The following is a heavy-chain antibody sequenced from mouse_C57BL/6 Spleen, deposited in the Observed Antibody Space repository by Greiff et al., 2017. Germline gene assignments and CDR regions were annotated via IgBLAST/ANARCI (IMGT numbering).Heavy chain of an antibody. J-gene: IGHJ4*01. Sequence: VKLVASGAELVKPGASEKMSCKASGYTFTTYPIEWMKQNHGKSLEWIGHFHPYNDDTKYNEKFKGKATLTVEKSSSTVYLELSRLTSDDSAVYYCARGDYDEGGDYAMDYWGQGTSVPVSS. CDR1: GYTFTTYP. CDR3: ARGDYDEGGDYAMDY. D-gene: IGHD2-4*01. V-gene: IGHV1-47*01. CDR2: FHPYNDDT.